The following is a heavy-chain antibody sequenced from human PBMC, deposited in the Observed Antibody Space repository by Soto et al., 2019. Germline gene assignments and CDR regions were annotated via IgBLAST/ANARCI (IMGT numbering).Heavy chain of an antibody. Sequence: PGGSLRLSCAASGFTFSDYYMSWIRQAPGKGLEWVSYISSSSSYTNYADSVKGRFTISRDNAGDSLYLQMRSLRAEDTAVYYCARVMCGDCSSYYYYSMDVWGQGTKVTVSS. V-gene: IGHV3-11*06. CDR2: ISSSSSYT. D-gene: IGHD2-21*02. CDR3: ARVMCGDCSSYYYYSMDV. CDR1: GFTFSDYY. J-gene: IGHJ6*02.